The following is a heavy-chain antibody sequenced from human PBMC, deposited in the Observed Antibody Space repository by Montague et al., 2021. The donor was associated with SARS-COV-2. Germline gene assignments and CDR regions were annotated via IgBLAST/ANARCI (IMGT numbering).Heavy chain of an antibody. CDR2: IKQDGSEK. CDR1: GFTFSSYW. V-gene: IGHV3-7*01. J-gene: IGHJ6*02. Sequence: SLRLSCAASGFTFSSYWMSWVRQAPGKGLEWVANIKQDGSEKYYVDPVKGRFTISRDNAKNSLYLQMNSLRAEDTAVYYCARVNVFIAAAGARIGYYYYYVMDVWGQGTTVTVSS. D-gene: IGHD6-13*01. CDR3: ARVNVFIAAAGARIGYYYYYVMDV.